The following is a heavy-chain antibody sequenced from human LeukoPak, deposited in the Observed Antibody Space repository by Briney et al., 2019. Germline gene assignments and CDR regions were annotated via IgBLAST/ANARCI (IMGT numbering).Heavy chain of an antibody. V-gene: IGHV3-23*01. D-gene: IGHD6-19*01. CDR2: INGRGDNI. CDR1: GFTFSTYA. J-gene: IGHJ6*02. CDR3: ARDGNLEAVAGLGNYYYYGMDV. Sequence: GGSPRLSCAASGFTFSTYAMSWVRQAPGKGLEWVSGINGRGDNIYYADSLNGRFTISRDNSKNTLYLQMNSLRAEDTAVYYCARDGNLEAVAGLGNYYYYGMDVWGQGTTVTVSS.